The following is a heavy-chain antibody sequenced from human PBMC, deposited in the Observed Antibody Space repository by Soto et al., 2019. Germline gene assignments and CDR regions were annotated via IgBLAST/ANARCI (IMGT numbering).Heavy chain of an antibody. CDR1: GGSIRRADYY. D-gene: IGHD4-17*01. J-gene: IGHJ4*02. Sequence: QVQLQESGPGLVKPSQTLSLTCTVSGGSIRRADYYWSWIRQSPGKGLEWIGYIYHSGATYYNPSLQSRLTMSIDTSKSQFSMGLTSVTAADTAVDYCARDDKGYGDVDCWGQGALVTVSS. CDR3: ARDDKGYGDVDC. CDR2: IYHSGAT. V-gene: IGHV4-30-4*01.